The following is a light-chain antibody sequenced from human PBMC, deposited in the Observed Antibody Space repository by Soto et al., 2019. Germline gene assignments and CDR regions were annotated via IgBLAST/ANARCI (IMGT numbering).Light chain of an antibody. J-gene: IGKJ1*01. CDR1: QGVSSNY. CDR2: GAS. V-gene: IGKV3-20*01. CDR3: QHYGSPARR. Sequence: EIVLTQSPGTLSLSPGEGATLSCRASQGVSSNYLAWFQQKPGQAPRLLIYGASSRATGIPDRFSGSGSGTDFTLTISRLEPQDFAVYYCQHYGSPARRFVRGTKV.